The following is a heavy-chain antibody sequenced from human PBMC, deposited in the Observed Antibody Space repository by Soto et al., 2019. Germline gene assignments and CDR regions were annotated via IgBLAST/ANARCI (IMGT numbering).Heavy chain of an antibody. Sequence: SETLSLTCTVSCGSISSSSYYWGWIRQPPGKGPEWIGSIYYSGSTYYNPSLKSRVTISVDTSKNQFSLKLSSVTAADTAVYYCAGGYMADFDYWGQGTLVTVSS. J-gene: IGHJ4*02. D-gene: IGHD6-13*01. V-gene: IGHV4-39*01. CDR2: IYYSGST. CDR1: CGSISSSSYY. CDR3: AGGYMADFDY.